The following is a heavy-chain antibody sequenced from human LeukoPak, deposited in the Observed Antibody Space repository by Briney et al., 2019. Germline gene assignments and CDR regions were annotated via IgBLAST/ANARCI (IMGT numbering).Heavy chain of an antibody. CDR1: GYTLTELS. D-gene: IGHD1-26*01. CDR2: FDPEDGET. J-gene: IGHJ4*02. Sequence: ASVKVSCKVSGYTLTELSMHWVRQAPGKGLEWMGGFDPEDGETIYAQRFQGRVTMTEDTSTDTAYMELSSLRSDDTAVYYCARDQRGSYSFDYWGQGTLVTVSS. V-gene: IGHV1-24*01. CDR3: ARDQRGSYSFDY.